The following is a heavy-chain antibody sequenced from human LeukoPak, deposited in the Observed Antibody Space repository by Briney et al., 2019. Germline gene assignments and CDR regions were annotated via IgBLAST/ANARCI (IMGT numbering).Heavy chain of an antibody. J-gene: IGHJ5*02. CDR2: ISRSGSTI. CDR1: GFTFSSYE. V-gene: IGHV3-48*03. CDR3: ARGYDYVWGSYSGNWFDP. Sequence: GGSLRLSCAASGFTFSSYEMNWVRQAPGKGLEWVSYISRSGSTIYYADSVKGRFTISRDNAKNSLYLQMNSLRAEDTAVYYCARGYDYVWGSYSGNWFDPWGQGTLVTVSS. D-gene: IGHD3-16*01.